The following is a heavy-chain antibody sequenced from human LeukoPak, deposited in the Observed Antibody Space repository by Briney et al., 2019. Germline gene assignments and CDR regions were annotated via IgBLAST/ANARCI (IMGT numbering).Heavy chain of an antibody. Sequence: GGSLRLSCAASGFTFSSYAMSWVRQAPGKGLERVSGISGGGGNTVYADSVKGRFTISRDNSKNTLVLQMNSLRAEDTAVYYCAKDHAFWSGYYFDYWGQGTLVTVSS. CDR3: AKDHAFWSGYYFDY. CDR2: ISGGGGNT. J-gene: IGHJ4*02. CDR1: GFTFSSYA. D-gene: IGHD3-3*01. V-gene: IGHV3-23*01.